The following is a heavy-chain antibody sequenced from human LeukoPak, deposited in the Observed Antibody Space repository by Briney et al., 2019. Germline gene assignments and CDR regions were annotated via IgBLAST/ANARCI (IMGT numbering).Heavy chain of an antibody. CDR2: IKQARSDQ. V-gene: IGHV3-7*01. D-gene: IGHD6-19*01. CDR3: ASILYISGWSIDY. CDR1: GFSFRNYW. Sequence: GGSLRLSCAASGFSFRNYWMRWVSQAAGKGGDWVANIKQARSDQYYVASVKGPFTISRDNAKNSVYLQMNSLRAADTAVYYCASILYISGWSIDYWGQGALVTVSS. J-gene: IGHJ4*02.